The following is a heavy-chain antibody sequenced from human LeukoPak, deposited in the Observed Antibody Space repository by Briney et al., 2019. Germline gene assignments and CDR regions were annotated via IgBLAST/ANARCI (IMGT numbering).Heavy chain of an antibody. Sequence: GGSLRLSCAASEFTFGSYWMSRVRQAPGKGLEWVANIKQDGSEKNCVDSVKGRFTISRDNAKNSLYLQMSSLRAEDTVVYYCARDLIHGTFDIWGQGTMVTVSS. CDR3: ARDLIHGTFDI. CDR1: EFTFGSYW. V-gene: IGHV3-7*01. CDR2: IKQDGSEK. D-gene: IGHD4-17*01. J-gene: IGHJ3*02.